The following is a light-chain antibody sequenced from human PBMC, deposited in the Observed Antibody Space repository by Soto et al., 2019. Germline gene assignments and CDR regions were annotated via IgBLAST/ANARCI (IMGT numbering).Light chain of an antibody. Sequence: EIVLTQSPGTLSLSPGERAILSCRASQSISINLAWYQQKPGQAPRLLIYAASNRATGVPAGFSGSWSGTEFTLTISSLQSEDFAVYYCQQYNNWITFGQGTRLDIK. CDR2: AAS. CDR3: QQYNNWIT. J-gene: IGKJ5*01. V-gene: IGKV3-15*01. CDR1: QSISIN.